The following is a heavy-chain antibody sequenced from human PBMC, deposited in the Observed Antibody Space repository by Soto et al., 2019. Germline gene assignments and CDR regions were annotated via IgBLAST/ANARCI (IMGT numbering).Heavy chain of an antibody. CDR2: IYYSGRA. CDR3: ARGGPPDY. CDR1: GDSISSCGYF. V-gene: IGHV4-31*03. J-gene: IGHJ4*02. Sequence: PSETLSLTCTVSGDSISSCGYFWSWIRQHPGEGLDWVGYIYYSGRAYYKPSLKSRLTISVDSSRNQFFLKLTSVTAADTAVYFCARGGPPDYWGQGTLVTVSS.